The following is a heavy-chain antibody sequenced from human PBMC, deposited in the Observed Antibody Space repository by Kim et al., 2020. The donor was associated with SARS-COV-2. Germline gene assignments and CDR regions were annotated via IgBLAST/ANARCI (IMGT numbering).Heavy chain of an antibody. V-gene: IGHV1-69*04. CDR2: IIPILGIA. Sequence: SVKVSCKASGGTFSSYAISWVRQAPGQGLEWMGRIIPILGIANYAQKFQGRVTITADKSTSTAYMELSSLRSEDTAVYYCARELTLIIAARANHPFDPWGQGTLVTVSS. CDR3: ARELTLIIAARANHPFDP. D-gene: IGHD6-6*01. CDR1: GGTFSSYA. J-gene: IGHJ5*02.